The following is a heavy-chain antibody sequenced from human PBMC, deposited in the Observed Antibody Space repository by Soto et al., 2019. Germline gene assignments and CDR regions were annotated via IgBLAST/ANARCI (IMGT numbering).Heavy chain of an antibody. V-gene: IGHV3-23*01. CDR2: ISGSGGST. CDR3: SKDALQYNYYYYYGMDV. CDR1: GFTFTSYA. D-gene: IGHD4-4*01. J-gene: IGHJ6*02. Sequence: PGGSLRLSCAASGFTFTSYAMSWVRQAPGKGLEWVSAISGSGGSTYYADSVKGRFTISRDNSKNTLYLQMNSLRAEDTAVYYCSKDALQYNYYYYYGMDVWGQGTTVTVSS.